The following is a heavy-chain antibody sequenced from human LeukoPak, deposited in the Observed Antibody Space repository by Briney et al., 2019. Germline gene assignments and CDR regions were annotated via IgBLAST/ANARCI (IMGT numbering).Heavy chain of an antibody. V-gene: IGHV3-23*01. CDR3: AKSVVVITFRFDD. Sequence: GGSLRLSCAASGLTFSSYAMSWVRQAPGKGLEWVSAISGSGGSTYYADSVKGRFTISRDNSKNMVYLQMNNLRADDTAVYYCAKSVVVITFRFDDWGQGALVTVSS. J-gene: IGHJ4*02. CDR2: ISGSGGST. D-gene: IGHD2-15*01. CDR1: GLTFSSYA.